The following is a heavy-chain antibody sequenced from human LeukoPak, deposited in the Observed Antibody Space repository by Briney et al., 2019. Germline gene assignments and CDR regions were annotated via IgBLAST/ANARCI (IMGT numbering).Heavy chain of an antibody. CDR2: IYYSGST. V-gene: IGHV4-59*01. J-gene: IGHJ4*02. CDR3: ARSPSFTVTSFDY. CDR1: GGSISSYY. D-gene: IGHD4-17*01. Sequence: SETLSLTCTVSGGSISSYYWSWLRQPPGKGLEWIGYIYYSGSTNYNPSLKSRVTISVDTSKNQFSLKLSSVTAADTAVYYCARSPSFTVTSFDYWGQGTLVTVSS.